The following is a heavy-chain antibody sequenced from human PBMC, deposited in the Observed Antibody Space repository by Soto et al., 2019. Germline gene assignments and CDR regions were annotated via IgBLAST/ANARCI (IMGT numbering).Heavy chain of an antibody. J-gene: IGHJ6*03. CDR3: ARGACNGGGCNRYYYYYMDV. D-gene: IGHD2-15*01. V-gene: IGHV3-66*01. Sequence: EVQVVESGGGLVQSGGSLRLSCAASGFTVSFNYMTWVRQAPGKGLQWVSTLYRGGSAYYADPVKGRFTISRDNSENTLYLQMNSLGVEDTAVYYCARGACNGGGCNRYYYYYMDVWGTGTTVTVSS. CDR1: GFTVSFNY. CDR2: LYRGGSA.